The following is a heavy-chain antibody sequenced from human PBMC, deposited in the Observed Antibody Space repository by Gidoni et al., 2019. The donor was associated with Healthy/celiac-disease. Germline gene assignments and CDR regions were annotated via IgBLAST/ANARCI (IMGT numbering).Heavy chain of an antibody. V-gene: IGHV3-33*01. D-gene: IGHD6-19*01. CDR3: AREGEGIAVGYSLYGMDV. CDR2: ILYDGSNK. CDR1: GCTFGSYG. Sequence: QVQLVESGGGVVQPGRSLRLPCPAPGCTFGSYGVHWVRQAPGKGLEWVAVILYDGSNKYYADSVKGRFTISRDNSKNTLYLQMNSLRAEDTAVYYCAREGEGIAVGYSLYGMDVWGQGTTVTVSS. J-gene: IGHJ6*02.